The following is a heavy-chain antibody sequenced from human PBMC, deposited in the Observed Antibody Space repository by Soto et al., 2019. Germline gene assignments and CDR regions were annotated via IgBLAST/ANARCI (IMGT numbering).Heavy chain of an antibody. CDR3: ARKYGSGSYGWFDP. CDR1: GGSISTYY. Sequence: SETLSLTCTVSGGSISTYYWSWIRQPPGKGLEWIGYIYYSGSTSYNPSLKSRVTISVDTSKNQFSLKLSSVTAADPAVYYCARKYGSGSYGWFDPWGQGTLVTVSS. CDR2: IYYSGST. J-gene: IGHJ5*02. D-gene: IGHD3-10*01. V-gene: IGHV4-59*01.